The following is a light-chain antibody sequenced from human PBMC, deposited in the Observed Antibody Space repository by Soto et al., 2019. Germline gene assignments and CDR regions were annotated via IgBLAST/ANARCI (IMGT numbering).Light chain of an antibody. CDR1: QSVSSD. J-gene: IGKJ4*01. CDR3: QQRSNWPPRLT. V-gene: IGKV3-11*01. Sequence: EIVLTQSPATLSLPPGERATLSCRAIQSVSSDLAWYQQKPGQAPRLLIYDASNRATGIPARFSGSGSGTDFTLTIISLEPEDFAVYYCQQRSNWPPRLTFGGGTKVEIK. CDR2: DAS.